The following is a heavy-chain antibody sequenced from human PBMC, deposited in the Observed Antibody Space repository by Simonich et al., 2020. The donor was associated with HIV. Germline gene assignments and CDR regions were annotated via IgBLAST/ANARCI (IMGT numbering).Heavy chain of an antibody. J-gene: IGHJ1*01. Sequence: QVQLQQWGAGLLKPSETLSLTCAVYGGSFSGYYWSWIRPPPGKGLEWMGEINLSGSTNYNPSLKSRVTIAVDTSKNQFSLKLSSVTAADTAVYYCARLTAGGLGEYFQHWGQGTLVTVSS. V-gene: IGHV4-34*01. CDR2: INLSGST. D-gene: IGHD6-13*01. CDR1: GGSFSGYY. CDR3: ARLTAGGLGEYFQH.